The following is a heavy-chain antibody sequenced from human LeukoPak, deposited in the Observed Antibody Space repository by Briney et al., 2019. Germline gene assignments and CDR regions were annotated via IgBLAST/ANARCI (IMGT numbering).Heavy chain of an antibody. CDR3: ARRRKIDY. CDR1: GFTFSSYS. J-gene: IGHJ4*02. V-gene: IGHV3-48*01. CDR2: ISSSSSTI. Sequence: GGSLRLSCAASGFTFSSYSMNWVRQAPGKGLEWVSYISSSSSTIYYADSVKGRFTISRDNAKNSLYLQMNSLRAEDTAVYYCARRRKIDYWGQGTLVTVSS.